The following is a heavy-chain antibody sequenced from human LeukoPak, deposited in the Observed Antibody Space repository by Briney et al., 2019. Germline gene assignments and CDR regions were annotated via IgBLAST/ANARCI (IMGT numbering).Heavy chain of an antibody. Sequence: PGGSLRLSCAASGFTFSSYAMSWVRQAPGKGLEWVAVISYDGSNKYYADSVKGRFTISRDNSKNTLYLQMNSLRAEDTAVYYCARDKQWLVRGPYNWFDPWGQGTLVTVSS. CDR1: GFTFSSYA. CDR2: ISYDGSNK. D-gene: IGHD6-19*01. V-gene: IGHV3-30-3*01. CDR3: ARDKQWLVRGPYNWFDP. J-gene: IGHJ5*02.